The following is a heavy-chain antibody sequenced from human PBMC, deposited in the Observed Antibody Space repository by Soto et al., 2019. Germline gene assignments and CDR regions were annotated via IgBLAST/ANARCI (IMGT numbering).Heavy chain of an antibody. V-gene: IGHV1-18*01. CDR3: ADSVKGRFTISRDNSKHTLYLQMNSLRAEDTAVYYCARDSTPFPVVVPAAIFGRLEPPAVDYGMDV. CDR2: ISGYNGNT. CDR1: GYTFTSYG. D-gene: IGHD3-10*01. Sequence: ASVKVSCKASGYTFTSYGINWVRQAPGQGLEWMGWISGYNGNTVYAQKVQGRVTMTTDTSTSTVYMELRSLRSDDTALYYYADSVKGRFTISRDNSKHTLYLQMNSLRAEDTAVYYCARDSTPFPVVVPAAIFGRLEPPAVDYGMDVWGQGTTVTVSS. J-gene: IGHJ6*02.